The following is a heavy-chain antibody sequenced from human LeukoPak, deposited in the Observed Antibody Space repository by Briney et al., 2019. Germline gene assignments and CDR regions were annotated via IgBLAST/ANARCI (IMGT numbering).Heavy chain of an antibody. Sequence: GGSLRLSCAVSGFTFSSYEMNWVRQAPGKGLEWVSYISSSGSTIYYADSVKGRFTISRDNAKNSLYLQMNSLRAEDTAVYYCARVEDGGGQSSASPFDYWGQGTLVTVSS. CDR3: ARVEDGGGQSSASPFDY. J-gene: IGHJ4*02. V-gene: IGHV3-48*03. CDR1: GFTFSSYE. D-gene: IGHD3-16*01. CDR2: ISSSGSTI.